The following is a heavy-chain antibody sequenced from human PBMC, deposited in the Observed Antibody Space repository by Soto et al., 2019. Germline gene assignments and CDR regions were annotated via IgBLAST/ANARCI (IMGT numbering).Heavy chain of an antibody. J-gene: IGHJ6*02. CDR2: ISYDGSNK. CDR1: GFTFSSYG. CDR3: AKEENYSGGMDV. Sequence: QVQLVESGGGVVQSGRSLRLSCAASGFTFSSYGMHWVRQAPGKGLEWVAVISYDGSNKYYADSVKGRFTISRDNSKNTLYLQMNSLRAEDTAVYYCAKEENYSGGMDVWGQGTTVTVSS. V-gene: IGHV3-30*18. D-gene: IGHD3-10*01.